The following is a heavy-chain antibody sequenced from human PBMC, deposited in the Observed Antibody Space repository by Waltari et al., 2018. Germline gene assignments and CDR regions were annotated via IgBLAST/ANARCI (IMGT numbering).Heavy chain of an antibody. CDR1: GFSLSNARMG. V-gene: IGHV2-26*01. D-gene: IGHD6-19*01. J-gene: IGHJ4*02. CDR2: IFSNDEK. Sequence: QVTLKESGPVLVKPTEPLTLTCTVSGFSLSNARMGVSWIRQPPGKALEWLAHIFSNDEKSYSTSLKSRLTISKDTSKSQVVLTMTNMDPVDTATYYCARMKAGTMPFDYWGQGTLVTVSS. CDR3: ARMKAGTMPFDY.